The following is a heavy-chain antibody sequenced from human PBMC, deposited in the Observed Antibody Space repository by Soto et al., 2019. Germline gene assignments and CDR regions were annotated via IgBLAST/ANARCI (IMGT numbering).Heavy chain of an antibody. Sequence: SETLSLTCTVSGGSVSSGSYYWSWIRQPPGKGLEWIGYIYYSGSTNYNPSLKSRVTISVDTSKNQFSLKLSSVTAADTAVYYCARSSTMIVVVITAGAFAIRRKGTMVTVSS. CDR1: GGSVSSGSYY. CDR3: ARSSTMIVVVITAGAFAI. D-gene: IGHD3-22*01. CDR2: IYYSGST. V-gene: IGHV4-61*01. J-gene: IGHJ3*02.